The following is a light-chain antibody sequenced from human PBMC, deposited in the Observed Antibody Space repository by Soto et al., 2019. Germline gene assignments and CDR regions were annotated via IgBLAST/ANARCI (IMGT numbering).Light chain of an antibody. CDR3: QHYYSIPWT. Sequence: DVVMTQSPLSLPVTLGQPASISCRSSQSLLHSDGNTYLNWFQQRPGQSPRRLIYKVSNRDSGVPDRFSGSGSGTDFTLTISSLQAEDVAVYYCQHYYSIPWTFGQGTKVEIK. CDR1: QSLLHSDGNTY. V-gene: IGKV2-30*02. CDR2: KVS. J-gene: IGKJ1*01.